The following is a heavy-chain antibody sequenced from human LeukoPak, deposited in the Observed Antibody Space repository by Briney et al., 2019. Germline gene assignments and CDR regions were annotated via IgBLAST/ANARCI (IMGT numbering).Heavy chain of an antibody. CDR1: GFTFSSYG. CDR3: AKDFGSGWYYFDY. V-gene: IGHV3-30*18. D-gene: IGHD6-19*01. CDR2: ISWDGNNK. Sequence: GGSLRLSCAASGFTFSSYGMHWVRQAPGKGLEWVAAISWDGNNKYYADSVKGRFTIPRDNSKNTLYLQMNSLRAEDTAVYYCAKDFGSGWYYFDYWGQGTLVPVSS. J-gene: IGHJ4*02.